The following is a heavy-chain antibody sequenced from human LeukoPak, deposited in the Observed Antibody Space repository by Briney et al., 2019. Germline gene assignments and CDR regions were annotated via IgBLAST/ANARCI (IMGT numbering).Heavy chain of an antibody. CDR3: ARGGWLCDY. V-gene: IGHV3-21*01. Sequence: GGSLRLSCAASGFTFSSYSMNWGRQAPGKGLEWVLSISSSSSYIYYADSVKGRFTISRDNAKNSLYLQMNSLRAEDTAVYYCARGGWLCDYWGQGTLVTVSS. CDR1: GFTFSSYS. D-gene: IGHD6-19*01. CDR2: ISSSSSYI. J-gene: IGHJ4*02.